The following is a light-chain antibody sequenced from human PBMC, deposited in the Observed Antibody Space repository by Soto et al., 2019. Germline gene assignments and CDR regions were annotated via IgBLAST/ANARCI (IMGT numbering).Light chain of an antibody. J-gene: IGLJ2*01. V-gene: IGLV2-14*01. CDR2: DVS. Sequence: QSALTQPASVSGSPGQSITISCTGTSSDVGGYNYVSWYQQHPGKAPKLMIYDVSNRPSGVSNRFSGSKSGNTASLTISGLQAEDESDYYCSSCTSSFVVFGGGTKLTVL. CDR1: SSDVGGYNY. CDR3: SSCTSSFVV.